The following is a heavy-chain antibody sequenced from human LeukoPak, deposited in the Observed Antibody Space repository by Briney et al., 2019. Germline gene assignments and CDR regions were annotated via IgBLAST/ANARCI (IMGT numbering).Heavy chain of an antibody. Sequence: GGSLRLSCAASGFTLSNYAMSWVRQPPGKGLEWVSLISGSGDTTYYADSVKGRFTISRDNSKNTLYLQMNSLRAEDTAVYYCARDTGEVNAFDIWGQGTMVTVSS. V-gene: IGHV3-23*01. D-gene: IGHD3-16*01. CDR2: ISGSGDTT. CDR3: ARDTGEVNAFDI. J-gene: IGHJ3*02. CDR1: GFTLSNYA.